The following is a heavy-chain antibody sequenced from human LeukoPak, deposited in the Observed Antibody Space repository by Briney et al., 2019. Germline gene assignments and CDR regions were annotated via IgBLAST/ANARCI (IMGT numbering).Heavy chain of an antibody. CDR1: GFTVSSNY. D-gene: IGHD5-18*01. Sequence: GGSLRLSCAASGFTVSSNYMSWVRQAPGKGLEWVSVIYSGGSTYYADSVKGRFTISRDNSKNTLYLQMNSLRAEDTAVYYCARANLYSYGPSYYYYYMDVWGKGTTVTVSS. CDR3: ARANLYSYGPSYYYYYMDV. CDR2: IYSGGST. V-gene: IGHV3-53*01. J-gene: IGHJ6*03.